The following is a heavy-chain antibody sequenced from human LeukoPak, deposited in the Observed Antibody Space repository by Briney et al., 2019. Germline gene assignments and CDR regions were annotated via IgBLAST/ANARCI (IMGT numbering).Heavy chain of an antibody. Sequence: PGGSLRLSCAASGFTSSNYWMSWVRQAPGKGLEWVANIKKDGSEKYYVESVKGRFTISRENAMNSLYLYLQMNSLRVEDTAMYYCARAPIQLWLRRGYYFDYWGQGTLVTVSS. V-gene: IGHV3-7*01. J-gene: IGHJ4*02. CDR3: ARAPIQLWLRRGYYFDY. CDR1: GFTSSNYW. CDR2: IKKDGSEK. D-gene: IGHD5-18*01.